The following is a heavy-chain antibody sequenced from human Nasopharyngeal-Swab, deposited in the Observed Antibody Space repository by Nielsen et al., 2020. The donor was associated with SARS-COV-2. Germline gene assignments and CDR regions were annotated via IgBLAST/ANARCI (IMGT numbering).Heavy chain of an antibody. D-gene: IGHD3-10*01. J-gene: IGHJ4*02. CDR2: ISYDGSNE. CDR3: ARVDGWFGELFVDY. V-gene: IGHV3-30*03. Sequence: GESLEISCAASGFTFSSSGMDWVRQAPGKGLEWVAVISYDGSNEYYGDSVKGRFTISRDNSKNTLYLQMNSLRAEDTAVYYCARVDGWFGELFVDYWGQGTLVTVSS. CDR1: GFTFSSSG.